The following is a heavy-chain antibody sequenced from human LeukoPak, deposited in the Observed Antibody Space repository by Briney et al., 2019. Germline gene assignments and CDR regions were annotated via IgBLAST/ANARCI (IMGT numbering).Heavy chain of an antibody. CDR2: ISYDGSNK. CDR3: AKDLGVGGWTFDY. V-gene: IGHV3-30*18. D-gene: IGHD6-19*01. J-gene: IGHJ4*02. Sequence: PGGSLRLSCAASGFTFSSYAMSWVRQAPGKGLEWVAVISYDGSNKYYADSVKGRFTISRDNSKNTLYLQMNSLRAEDTAAYYCAKDLGVGGWTFDYWGQGTLVTVSS. CDR1: GFTFSSYA.